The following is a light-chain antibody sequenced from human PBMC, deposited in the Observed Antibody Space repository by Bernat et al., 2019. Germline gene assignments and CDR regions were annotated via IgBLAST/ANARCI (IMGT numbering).Light chain of an antibody. V-gene: IGKV2-28*01. CDR3: MQALPTQT. J-gene: IGKJ1*01. CDR2: FGS. CDR1: QSLLHSNGYNY. Sequence: DIVMTHSPLSLPVTPGEPASISCRSSQSLLHSNGYNYLDWYLQKPGQSPQLLIYFGSNRASGVPDRFSGSGSGTDFTLKISRVEAVDVGVYYCMQALPTQTFGPGPKVEIK.